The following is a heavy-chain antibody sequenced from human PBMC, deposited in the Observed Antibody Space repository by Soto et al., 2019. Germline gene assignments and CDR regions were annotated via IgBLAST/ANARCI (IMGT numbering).Heavy chain of an antibody. D-gene: IGHD6-19*01. V-gene: IGHV3-48*02. CDR3: ARETTYSSGWYVPPPYYFDY. CDR1: GFTFSSYS. Sequence: GGSLRLSCAASGFTFSSYSMNWVRQAPGKGLEWVSYISSSSSTIYYADSVKGRFTISRDNAKNSLYLQMNSLRDEDTAVYYCARETTYSSGWYVPPPYYFDYWGQGTLVTVSS. J-gene: IGHJ4*02. CDR2: ISSSSSTI.